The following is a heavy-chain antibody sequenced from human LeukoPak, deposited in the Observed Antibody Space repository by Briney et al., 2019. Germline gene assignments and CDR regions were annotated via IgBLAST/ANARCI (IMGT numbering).Heavy chain of an antibody. D-gene: IGHD1-7*01. CDR2: IYSGGST. CDR1: GFTVSSNY. Sequence: PGGSLRLSCAASGFTVSSNYMSWVRQAPGKGLEWVSVIYSGGSTYYADSVKGRFTISRDNAKNTLYLQMNSLRAEDTAVYYCAGWDYQHEPHFDYWGQGTLVTVSS. V-gene: IGHV3-66*01. J-gene: IGHJ4*02. CDR3: AGWDYQHEPHFDY.